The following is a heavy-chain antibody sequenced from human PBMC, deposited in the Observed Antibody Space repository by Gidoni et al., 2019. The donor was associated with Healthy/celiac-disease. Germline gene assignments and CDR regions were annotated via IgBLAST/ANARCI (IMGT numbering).Heavy chain of an antibody. Sequence: QVQLQESGPGLVKPSQTLSLTCTVSVGSISSGGYYWSWIRQHPGKGLEWIGYIYYSGSTYYNPSLKSRVTISVDTSKNQFSLKLSSVTAADTAVYYCARGRIVVVIMNAFDIWGQGTMVTVSS. J-gene: IGHJ3*02. V-gene: IGHV4-31*03. CDR1: VGSISSGGYY. CDR3: ARGRIVVVIMNAFDI. CDR2: IYYSGST. D-gene: IGHD3-22*01.